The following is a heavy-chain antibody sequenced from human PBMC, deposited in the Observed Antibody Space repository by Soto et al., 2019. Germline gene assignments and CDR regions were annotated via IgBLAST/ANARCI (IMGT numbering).Heavy chain of an antibody. CDR3: AKDRSRTIDVLRFLEWPYPTFYYYYGMDV. V-gene: IGHV3-30*18. Sequence: GGSLRLSCAASGFTFSSYGMHWVRQAPGKGLEWVAVISYDGSNKYYADSVKGRFTISRDNSKNTLYLQMNSLRAEDTAVYYCAKDRSRTIDVLRFLEWPYPTFYYYYGMDVWGQGTTVTVSS. D-gene: IGHD3-3*01. CDR1: GFTFSSYG. CDR2: ISYDGSNK. J-gene: IGHJ6*02.